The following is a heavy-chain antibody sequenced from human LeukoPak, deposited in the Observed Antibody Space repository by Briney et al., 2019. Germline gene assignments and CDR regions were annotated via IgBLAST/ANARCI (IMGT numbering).Heavy chain of an antibody. V-gene: IGHV3-11*01. CDR1: GFTFSDYY. J-gene: IGHJ5*02. D-gene: IGHD4-11*01. CDR3: ARDSDYNNYAYWFDP. CDR2: ISSSGSTI. Sequence: GGSLRLSCAASGFTFSDYYMSWIRQAPGQGLEWVSYISSSGSTIYYADSVKGRFTISRDNAKNSLYLQMNSLRAEDTAVYYCARDSDYNNYAYWFDPWGQGTLVTVSS.